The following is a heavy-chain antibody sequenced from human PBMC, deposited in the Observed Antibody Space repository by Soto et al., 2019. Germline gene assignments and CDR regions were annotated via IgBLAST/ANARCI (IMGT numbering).Heavy chain of an antibody. CDR1: GYSFTSYW. D-gene: IGHD6-6*01. CDR2: IYPGDSDT. V-gene: IGHV5-51*01. Sequence: GESLKISCKGSGYSFTSYWIGWVRQMPGKGLEWTGIIYPGDSDTRYSPSFQGQVTISADKSISTAYLQWSSLKASDTAMYYCARGYSSSSGRYYYYYGMDVWGQGPTVTVSS. CDR3: ARGYSSSSGRYYYYYGMDV. J-gene: IGHJ6*02.